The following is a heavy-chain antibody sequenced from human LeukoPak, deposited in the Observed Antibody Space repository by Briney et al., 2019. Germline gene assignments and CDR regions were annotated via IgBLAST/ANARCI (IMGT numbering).Heavy chain of an antibody. CDR2: IYYSGST. J-gene: IGHJ6*03. V-gene: IGHV4-30-4*08. D-gene: IGHD2-2*01. Sequence: PSETLSLTCTVSGYSISSGYYWGWIRQPPGKGLEWIGYIYYSGSTYYNPSLKSRVTISVDTSKSQFSLKLSSVTAADAAVYYCARVRTAAPTYYYYMDVWGKGTTVAVSS. CDR1: GYSISSGYY. CDR3: ARVRTAAPTYYYYMDV.